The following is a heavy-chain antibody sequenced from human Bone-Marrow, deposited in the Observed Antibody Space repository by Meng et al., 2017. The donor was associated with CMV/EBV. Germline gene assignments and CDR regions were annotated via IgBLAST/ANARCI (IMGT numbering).Heavy chain of an antibody. D-gene: IGHD1-7*01. CDR2: IYYSGST. V-gene: IGHV4-61*01. CDR1: GGSVSSGSYY. Sequence: GSLRLSCTVSGGSVSSGSYYWSWIRQPPGKGLEWIGYIYYSGSTNYNPSLKSRVTISVDTSKNQFSLKLSSVTAADTAVYYCARGQTGTRYYYYYYGMDVWGQGTTVTFSS. J-gene: IGHJ6*02. CDR3: ARGQTGTRYYYYYYGMDV.